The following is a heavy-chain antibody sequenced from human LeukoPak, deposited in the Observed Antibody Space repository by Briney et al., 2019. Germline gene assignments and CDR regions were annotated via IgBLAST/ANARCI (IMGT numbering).Heavy chain of an antibody. V-gene: IGHV3-30*07. Sequence: PGRSLRLSCAASGFTFSSYAMHWVRQAPGKGLEWVAVISYDGSNKYYADSVKGRSTISRDNSKNTLYLQMNSLRAGDTAVYYCARGNWNDGDAFDIWGQGTMVTVSS. J-gene: IGHJ3*02. CDR1: GFTFSSYA. CDR2: ISYDGSNK. CDR3: ARGNWNDGDAFDI. D-gene: IGHD1-1*01.